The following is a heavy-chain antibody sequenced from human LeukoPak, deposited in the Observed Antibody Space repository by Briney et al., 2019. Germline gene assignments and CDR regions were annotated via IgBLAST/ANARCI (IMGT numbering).Heavy chain of an antibody. CDR3: AKDTSGYDPYYFDY. CDR1: GFTFSSYG. Sequence: GGSLRLSCAASGFTFSSYGMHWVRQAPGKGLEWVAVIWYDGSNKYYADSVKGRFTISRDNSKNTLYLKMNSLRAEDTAVYYCAKDTSGYDPYYFDYWGQGTLVTVSS. CDR2: IWYDGSNK. J-gene: IGHJ4*02. V-gene: IGHV3-33*06. D-gene: IGHD5-12*01.